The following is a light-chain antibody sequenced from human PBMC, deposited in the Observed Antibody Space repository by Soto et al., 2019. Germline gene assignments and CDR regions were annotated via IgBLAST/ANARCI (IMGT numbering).Light chain of an antibody. CDR3: QSFDSSLSGWV. J-gene: IGLJ3*02. V-gene: IGLV1-40*01. Sequence: QSVLTQPPSVSGAPGQRVTISCTGSSSNIGAGYDVHWYQQLPGTAPKLLIYDNNNRPSGVPDRFSGSKSDTSASLAITGLQAEDEADYYCQSFDSSLSGWVFGGGTQLTVL. CDR1: SSNIGAGYD. CDR2: DNN.